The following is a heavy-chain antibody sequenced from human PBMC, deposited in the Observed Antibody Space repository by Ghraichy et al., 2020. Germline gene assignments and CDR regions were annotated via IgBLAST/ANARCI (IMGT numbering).Heavy chain of an antibody. V-gene: IGHV3-23*01. D-gene: IGHD6-19*01. J-gene: IGHJ4*02. Sequence: GGSLRLSCAASGFTFSSYAMSWVRQAPGKGLEWVSSISGSVGSTYYADSVKGRFTISRDNSKNTLYLQMNSLRAEETAVYYCVVRIAVAGGYFDYWGQGTLVTVSS. CDR1: GFTFSSYA. CDR2: ISGSVGST. CDR3: VVRIAVAGGYFDY.